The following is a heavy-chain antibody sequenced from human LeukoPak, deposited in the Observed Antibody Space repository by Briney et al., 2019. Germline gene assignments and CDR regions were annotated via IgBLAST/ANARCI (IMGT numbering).Heavy chain of an antibody. D-gene: IGHD3-3*01. CDR2: IYTSGST. CDR3: ARQTGAGLFILP. Sequence: SETLSLTCTVSGGSISNDYWSWIRQPAGKGLEWIGRIYTSGSTNYNPSLKSRVTISVDTSKNQFSLILTSVTAADTAVYYCARQTGAGLFILPGGRGTLVTVSS. V-gene: IGHV4-4*07. J-gene: IGHJ4*02. CDR1: GGSISNDY.